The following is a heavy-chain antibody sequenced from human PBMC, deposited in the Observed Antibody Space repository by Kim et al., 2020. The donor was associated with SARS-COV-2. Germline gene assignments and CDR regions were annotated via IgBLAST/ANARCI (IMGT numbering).Heavy chain of an antibody. CDR2: ISAYNGNT. J-gene: IGHJ5*02. CDR3: ARDHRPTVVTPSSWFDP. D-gene: IGHD4-17*01. CDR1: GYTFTSYG. Sequence: ASVKVSCKASGYTFTSYGISWVRQAPGQGLEWMGWISAYNGNTNYAQKLQGRVTMTTDTSTSTAYMELRSLRSDDTAVYYCARDHRPTVVTPSSWFDPWGQGTLVTVSS. V-gene: IGHV1-18*01.